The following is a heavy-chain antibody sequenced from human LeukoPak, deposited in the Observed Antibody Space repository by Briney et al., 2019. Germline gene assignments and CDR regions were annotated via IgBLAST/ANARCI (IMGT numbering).Heavy chain of an antibody. D-gene: IGHD6-6*01. CDR2: TYYRSKWYN. CDR1: GDSVSSNSAA. CDR3: ARDLSLAMYE. Sequence: SQTLPLTCAISGDSVSSNSAAWNWIRQSPSRGLEWLGRTYYRSKWYNDYAVFVKSRINISPDTSKKQFSLQLNSVAPEDTAVYYCARDLSLAMYEWGQGTLVTVSS. V-gene: IGHV6-1*01. J-gene: IGHJ4*02.